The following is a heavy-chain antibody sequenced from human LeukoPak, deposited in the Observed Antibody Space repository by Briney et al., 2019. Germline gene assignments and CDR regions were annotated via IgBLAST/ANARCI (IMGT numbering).Heavy chain of an antibody. CDR2: IYTSGST. D-gene: IGHD6-6*01. J-gene: IGHJ6*03. CDR1: GGSLRSYY. Sequence: SETLSLTCTVSGGSLRSYYWSWVRQPAGKGLEWIGRIYTSGSTNYSPSLRSRLTMSVDTSKNQFSLRLTSVTAADTVVYYCATEGYSSSPGQYYHYYMDVWGKGTTVTVSS. V-gene: IGHV4-4*07. CDR3: ATEGYSSSPGQYYHYYMDV.